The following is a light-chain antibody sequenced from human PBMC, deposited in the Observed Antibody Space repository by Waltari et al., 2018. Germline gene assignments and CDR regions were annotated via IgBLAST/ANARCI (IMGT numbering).Light chain of an antibody. V-gene: IGLV2-8*01. Sequence: QSALTQPPSASGSPGQSVTISCIGTSSDVGAYNHVSWYQQYPYKAPKLLIYEVTKRPSGVPYRFSCFKSGNTASLTVSGLQAEYEADYYCRSLVDSGTWLFGGGTKVTVL. CDR2: EVT. CDR1: SSDVGAYNH. CDR3: RSLVDSGTWL. J-gene: IGLJ3*02.